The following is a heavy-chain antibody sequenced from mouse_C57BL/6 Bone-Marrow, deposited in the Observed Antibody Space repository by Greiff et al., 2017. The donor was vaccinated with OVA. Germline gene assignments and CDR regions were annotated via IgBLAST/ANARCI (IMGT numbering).Heavy chain of an antibody. J-gene: IGHJ1*03. CDR1: GFTFSSYA. D-gene: IGHD1-1*02. V-gene: IGHV5-9-1*02. CDR2: ISSGGDYI. CDR3: TRRRNGGFWYFDV. Sequence: EVKLQESGEGLVKPGGSLKLSCAASGFTFSSYAMSWVRQTPEKRLEWVAYISSGGDYIYYADTVKGRFTISRDNARNTLYLQMSSLKSEDTAMYYCTRRRNGGFWYFDVWGTGTTVTVSS.